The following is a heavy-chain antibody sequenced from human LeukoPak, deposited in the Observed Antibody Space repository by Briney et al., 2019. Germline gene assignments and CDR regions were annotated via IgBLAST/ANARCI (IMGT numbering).Heavy chain of an antibody. CDR3: ARVFAHDSSGPPYYYYYMDV. Sequence: SETLSLTCTVSGGSISSGSYYWSWIRQPAGKGLEWIGRIYTSGSTNYNPSLKSRVTISVGTSKNQFSLKLSSVTAADTAVYYCARVFAHDSSGPPYYYYYMDVWGKGTTVTISS. CDR1: GGSISSGSYY. J-gene: IGHJ6*03. D-gene: IGHD3-22*01. V-gene: IGHV4-61*02. CDR2: IYTSGST.